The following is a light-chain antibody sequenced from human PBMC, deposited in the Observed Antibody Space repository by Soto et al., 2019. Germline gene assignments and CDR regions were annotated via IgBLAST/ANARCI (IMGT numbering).Light chain of an antibody. V-gene: IGLV2-14*01. Sequence: QSALTQPSSVSGSPGQSITISCTGTSSDVGAYNYVSWYQQQSGKAPKLMIHEVSNRPSGVYNRFSGSKSGNTASLTISGLQAEDEADYYCSSYTTSRAYVFGIGTKVTVL. CDR1: SSDVGAYNY. CDR2: EVS. CDR3: SSYTTSRAYV. J-gene: IGLJ1*01.